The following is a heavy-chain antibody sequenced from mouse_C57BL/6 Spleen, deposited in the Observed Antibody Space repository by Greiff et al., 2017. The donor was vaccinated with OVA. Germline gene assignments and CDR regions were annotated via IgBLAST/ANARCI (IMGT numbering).Heavy chain of an antibody. D-gene: IGHD2-2*01. CDR3: VRHGGYDRYFDV. Sequence: EVQGVESGGGLVQPKGSLKLSCAASGFSFNTYAMNWVRQAPGKGLEWVARIRSKSNNYATYYADSVKDRFTISRDDSESMLYLQMNNLKTEDTAMYYCVRHGGYDRYFDVWGTGTTVTVSS. V-gene: IGHV10-1*01. J-gene: IGHJ1*03. CDR2: IRSKSNNYAT. CDR1: GFSFNTYA.